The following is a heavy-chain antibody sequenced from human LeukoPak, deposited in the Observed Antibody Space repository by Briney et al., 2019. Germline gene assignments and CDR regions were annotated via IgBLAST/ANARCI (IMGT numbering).Heavy chain of an antibody. CDR1: GFTFSSYS. Sequence: PGGSLRLSCAASGFTFSSYSMNWVRQAPGKGLEWVSSISSSSSYIYYADSVKGRFTISRDNAKNSLYLQMNSLRAEDTAVYYCARDPLYYGSRKMQNPSMIDYWGQGTLVTVSS. CDR3: ARDPLYYGSRKMQNPSMIDY. D-gene: IGHD3-10*01. V-gene: IGHV3-21*01. CDR2: ISSSSSYI. J-gene: IGHJ4*02.